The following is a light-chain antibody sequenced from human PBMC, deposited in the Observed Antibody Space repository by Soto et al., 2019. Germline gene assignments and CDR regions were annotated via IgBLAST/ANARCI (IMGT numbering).Light chain of an antibody. V-gene: IGKV1-33*01. J-gene: IGKJ5*01. Sequence: DIQMTQSPSSLSASVGDRVTITCQASQDISNYLNWYQQKPGKAPKLLIYDASNLESGVPSRFSGSGSGTEFTLTISRLEPEDFAVYYCQQYSSSPPITFGQGTRLEIK. CDR1: QDISNY. CDR3: QQYSSSPPIT. CDR2: DAS.